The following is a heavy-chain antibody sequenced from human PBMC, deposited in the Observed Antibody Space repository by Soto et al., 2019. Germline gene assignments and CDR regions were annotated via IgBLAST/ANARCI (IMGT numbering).Heavy chain of an antibody. CDR1: GYTFTSYG. V-gene: IGHV1-18*01. CDR3: ARDGGGYCSGGSCYYYYGMDV. Sequence: ASVKVSCKASGYTFTSYGISWVRQAPGQGLEWMGWISAYNGNTNYAQKLQGRVTMTTDTSTSTAYMELRSLRSDDTAVYYCARDGGGYCSGGSCYYYYGMDVWGQGTTVT. D-gene: IGHD2-15*01. CDR2: ISAYNGNT. J-gene: IGHJ6*02.